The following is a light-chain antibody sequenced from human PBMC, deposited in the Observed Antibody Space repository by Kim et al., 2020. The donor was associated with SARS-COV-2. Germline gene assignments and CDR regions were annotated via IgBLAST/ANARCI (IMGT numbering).Light chain of an antibody. CDR1: QGISSY. V-gene: IGKV1-8*01. CDR3: KQYYSYPPS. CDR2: AAS. Sequence: SVYRGDRATTTWRASQGISSYLAWYQQKPGKAPKHLIYAASTLQSGVPSRFSGSGSGTDFTLTNSCLQSEDFATYYCKQYYSYPPSFGQGTKLEI. J-gene: IGKJ2*03.